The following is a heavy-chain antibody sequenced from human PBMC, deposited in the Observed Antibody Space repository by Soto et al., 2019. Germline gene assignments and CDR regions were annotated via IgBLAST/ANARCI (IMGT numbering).Heavy chain of an antibody. CDR3: ARDRYNYDRDGYYYFFDF. CDR2: IYPGDSDT. D-gene: IGHD3-22*01. V-gene: IGHV5-51*01. Sequence: PGEALKISCKGSGYSFSNSWIAWVRQMPGKGLEWMGIIYPGDSDTRYSPSFQGQVTISADKSISTAYLQWSSLTAADTAVYFCARDRYNYDRDGYYYFFDFWGQGTLVTVSS. CDR1: GYSFSNSW. J-gene: IGHJ4*02.